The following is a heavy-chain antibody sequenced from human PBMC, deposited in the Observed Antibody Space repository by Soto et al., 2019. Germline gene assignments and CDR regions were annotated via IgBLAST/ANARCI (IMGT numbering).Heavy chain of an antibody. CDR1: GFTFSSYA. Sequence: PGGSLRLSCAASGFTFSSYAMSWVRQAPGKGLEWVSAISGSGGSTYYADSVKGRFTISRDNSKNTLYLQMNSLRAEDTAVYYCAKGVEFYYYYGMDVWGQGTTVTVSS. CDR3: AKGVEFYYYYGMDV. CDR2: ISGSGGST. J-gene: IGHJ6*02. V-gene: IGHV3-23*01.